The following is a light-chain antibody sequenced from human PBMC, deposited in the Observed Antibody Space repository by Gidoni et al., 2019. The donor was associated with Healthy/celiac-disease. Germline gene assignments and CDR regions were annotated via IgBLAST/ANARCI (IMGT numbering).Light chain of an antibody. V-gene: IGKV3-15*01. J-gene: IGKJ1*01. CDR1: QSVSSN. CDR3: QQYNNWPPWT. CDR2: GTS. Sequence: EIVMTPSPATLSVSPGERATLSCRSSQSVSSNLALYQQKPGQDPSLLIYGTSTRATGTPARCSGSGYGTEFTLTISRLQSEDFAVYYCQQYNNWPPWTFGQGTKVEIK.